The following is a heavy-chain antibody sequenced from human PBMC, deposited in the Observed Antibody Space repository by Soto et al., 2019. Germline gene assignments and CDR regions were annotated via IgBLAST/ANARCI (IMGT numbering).Heavy chain of an antibody. Sequence: EVQLLQSGGGLVQPGGSLRLSCAASGFDFGSYAMTWVRQASGKGLEWVSSIGGYGHTTHYAEFVQGRFIISRDDSKKTMDLQMDSLRVEDTAGYYCVKGGPTVIYFDHWGQGRLVSVSS. D-gene: IGHD4-17*01. CDR1: GFDFGSYA. CDR2: IGGYGHTT. V-gene: IGHV3-23*01. CDR3: VKGGPTVIYFDH. J-gene: IGHJ4*02.